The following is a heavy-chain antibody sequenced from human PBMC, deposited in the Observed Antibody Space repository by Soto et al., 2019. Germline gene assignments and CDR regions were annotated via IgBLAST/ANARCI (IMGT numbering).Heavy chain of an antibody. CDR2: IIPILGIA. Sequence: QVQLVQSGAEVKKPGSSVKVSCKASGGTFSSYTISWVRQAPGQGLEWMGRIIPILGIANNAQKFQGRFTITADKYTSTAHMELRSLRSEDTAVYYCAREASYMVRGAPFDYWGQGTLVTVSS. CDR1: GGTFSSYT. D-gene: IGHD3-10*01. CDR3: AREASYMVRGAPFDY. V-gene: IGHV1-69*08. J-gene: IGHJ4*02.